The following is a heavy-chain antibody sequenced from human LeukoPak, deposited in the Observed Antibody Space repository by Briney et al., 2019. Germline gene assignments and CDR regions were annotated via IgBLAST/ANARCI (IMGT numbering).Heavy chain of an antibody. J-gene: IGHJ4*02. CDR2: IYPGDSDT. Sequence: GESLKIFCNASGYSFTNYCIAWVRQMPGKGLEWMGIIYPGDSDTRYSPSFQGQVTISADKSISTAYLQWSSLKASDTAIYYCARPEGGGSYYELNYWGQGTLVTVSS. D-gene: IGHD1-26*01. CDR3: ARPEGGGSYYELNY. CDR1: GYSFTNYC. V-gene: IGHV5-51*01.